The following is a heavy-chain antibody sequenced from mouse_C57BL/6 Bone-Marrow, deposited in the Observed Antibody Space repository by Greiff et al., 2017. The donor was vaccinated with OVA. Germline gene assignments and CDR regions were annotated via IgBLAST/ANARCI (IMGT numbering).Heavy chain of an antibody. Sequence: QVQLQQSGADLATPGASVKLSCKASGYTFTSYWMHWVKQRPGQGLEWIGYINPSSGYTKYNQKFKDKATLTADKSSSTAYMQLSSLTSEDSAVYYCARRRLGETWFAYWGQGTLVTVSA. J-gene: IGHJ3*01. CDR3: ARRRLGETWFAY. CDR2: INPSSGYT. V-gene: IGHV1-7*01. CDR1: GYTFTSYW. D-gene: IGHD4-1*01.